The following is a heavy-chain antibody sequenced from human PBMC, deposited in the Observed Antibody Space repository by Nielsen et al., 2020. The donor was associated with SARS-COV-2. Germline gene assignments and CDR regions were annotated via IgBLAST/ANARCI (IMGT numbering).Heavy chain of an antibody. CDR3: ARPVHYAPVYYAMDL. Sequence: GESLKISCAASGFTFSNYWMYWVRQAPGKGLEWVSYISSSSSYTNYADSVKGRFTISRDNSKNTLYLQMNSLRAEDTAVYYCARPVHYAPVYYAMDLWGQGTTVTVS. V-gene: IGHV3-11*06. CDR1: GFTFSNYW. CDR2: ISSSSSYT. D-gene: IGHD4-17*01. J-gene: IGHJ6*02.